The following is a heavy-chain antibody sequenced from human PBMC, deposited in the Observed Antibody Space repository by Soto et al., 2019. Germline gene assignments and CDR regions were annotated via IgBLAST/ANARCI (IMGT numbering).Heavy chain of an antibody. CDR2: ISWNSGSI. CDR1: GFTFDDYA. CDR3: AIDSDWKGGMDV. Sequence: GGSLRLSCAASGFTFDDYAMPWVRQAPGKGLEWVSGISWNSGSIGYADTMKGRFTISRDNAKNSLYRQMNSLRAEDTAVYYGAIDSDWKGGMDVWGQGTTVTVSS. V-gene: IGHV3-9*01. J-gene: IGHJ6*02. D-gene: IGHD1-1*01.